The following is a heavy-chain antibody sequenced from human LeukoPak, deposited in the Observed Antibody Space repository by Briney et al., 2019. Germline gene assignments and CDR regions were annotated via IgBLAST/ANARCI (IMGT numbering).Heavy chain of an antibody. V-gene: IGHV3-23*01. CDR3: ANSITMVRGVITPDY. CDR2: ISGSGGST. CDR1: GFTFSSYP. D-gene: IGHD3-10*01. Sequence: GGSLRLSCAASGFTFSSYPMSWVRQAPGKGLEWVSAISGSGGSTYYADSVKGRFTISRDNSKNTLYLQMNSLRAEDTAVYYCANSITMVRGVITPDYWGQGTLVTVSS. J-gene: IGHJ4*02.